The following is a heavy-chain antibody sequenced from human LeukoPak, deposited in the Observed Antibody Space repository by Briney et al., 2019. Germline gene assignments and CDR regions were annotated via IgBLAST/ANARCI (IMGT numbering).Heavy chain of an antibody. Sequence: ASVKVSCKASGYIFTGYYMHWVRQAPGQGLEWMGWINPNSGGTNYAHKFQGRVTMTRDTSISTAYMELSRLRCDDTAVYYCARDRPPQLVRPFDYWGQGTLVTVSS. CDR1: GYIFTGYY. V-gene: IGHV1-2*07. CDR2: INPNSGGT. CDR3: ARDRPPQLVRPFDY. J-gene: IGHJ4*02. D-gene: IGHD6-13*01.